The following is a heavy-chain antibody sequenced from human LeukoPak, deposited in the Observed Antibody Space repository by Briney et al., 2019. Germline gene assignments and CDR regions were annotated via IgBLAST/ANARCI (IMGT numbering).Heavy chain of an antibody. CDR1: XXSYX. CDR2: IYPGDCGT. Sequence: XXSYXIGWGRQXPGXGLEGRCIIYPGDCGTRYSPSFHGQVTISADKSFSTAYLQWSSLKASDTAMYYCARSLPGTFFDFWGQGTLVTVSS. V-gene: IGHV5-51*01. D-gene: IGHD1-7*01. CDR3: ARSLPGTFFDF. J-gene: IGHJ4*02.